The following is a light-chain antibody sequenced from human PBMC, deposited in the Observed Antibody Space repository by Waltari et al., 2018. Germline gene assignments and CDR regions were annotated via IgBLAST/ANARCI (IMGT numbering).Light chain of an antibody. V-gene: IGKV3-20*01. J-gene: IGKJ1*01. CDR3: QQGT. CDR2: GAS. CDR1: QSVSSSY. Sequence: EIVLTQSPGTLSLSPGERATLSCRASQSVSSSYLAWYQQKPGKAPRLLIYGASSRATGIPDRFSGSGSGTDFTLTISRLEPEDFAVYYCQQGTFGQGTKVEIK.